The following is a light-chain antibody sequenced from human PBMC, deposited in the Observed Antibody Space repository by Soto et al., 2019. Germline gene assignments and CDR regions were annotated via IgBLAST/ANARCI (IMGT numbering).Light chain of an antibody. Sequence: ENVLTQSPGTLSLSPGERATLSCRASQSVYSNYVDWYQQKPGQAPRLLIYGASSRATGIPDRFSGSGSGTDFTLTISRLEPEDFAVDYCHQYGNAPHTFGQGTKLEIK. V-gene: IGKV3-20*01. CDR1: QSVYSNY. J-gene: IGKJ2*01. CDR2: GAS. CDR3: HQYGNAPHT.